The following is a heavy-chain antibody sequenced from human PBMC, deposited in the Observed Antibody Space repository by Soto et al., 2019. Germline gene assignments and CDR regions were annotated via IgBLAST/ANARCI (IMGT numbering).Heavy chain of an antibody. V-gene: IGHV3-74*01. D-gene: IGHD2-21*02. Sequence: EVQLVESEGGLVQRGGSLRLSCAASGFTFNYYWMHWVRQAPGQGLAWVSHIHSDGSSTTDADSLKGRFTISRDNAKNTLYLQMNSLRAEDTAVYYCARGDKGGFDLWGQGTTVTVSS. CDR1: GFTFNYYW. J-gene: IGHJ3*01. CDR2: IHSDGSST. CDR3: ARGDKGGFDL.